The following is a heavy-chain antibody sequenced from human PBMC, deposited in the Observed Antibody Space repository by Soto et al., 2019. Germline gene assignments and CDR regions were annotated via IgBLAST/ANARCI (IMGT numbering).Heavy chain of an antibody. CDR3: ARAVTTSHYWYFGL. CDR2: ISSSGSTI. V-gene: IGHV3-11*01. D-gene: IGHD4-17*01. J-gene: IGHJ2*01. Sequence: QVQLVESGGGLVKPGGSLRLSCAASGFTFSDYYMSWIRQAPGKGLEGVSYISSSGSTIYYADSVKGRFTIARDNAKNSLYLQMNSLRAEDTAVYYCARAVTTSHYWYFGLWGRGTLVTVSS. CDR1: GFTFSDYY.